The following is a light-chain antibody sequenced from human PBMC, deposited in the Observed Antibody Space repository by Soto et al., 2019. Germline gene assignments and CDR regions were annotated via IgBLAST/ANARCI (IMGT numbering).Light chain of an antibody. CDR2: AAS. Sequence: DIQMTQSPSSLSASVGDRVTMTCRASQDIRNYVAWYQQKPGEVPKLLIYAASTLQSRVPARFSGGGFGTDFPLTISSLRPEDAANYYCQRYHSALLTFGPGTKVDLK. CDR3: QRYHSALLT. V-gene: IGKV1-27*01. J-gene: IGKJ3*01. CDR1: QDIRNY.